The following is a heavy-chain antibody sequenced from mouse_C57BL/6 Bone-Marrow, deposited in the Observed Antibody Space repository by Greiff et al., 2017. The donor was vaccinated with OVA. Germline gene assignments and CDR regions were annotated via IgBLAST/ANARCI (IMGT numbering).Heavy chain of an antibody. D-gene: IGHD1-1*01. Sequence: VQLKQSGAELVRPGASVKLSCTASGFNIKDDYKHWVKQRPEQGLEWIGWIDPENGDTEYASKFQGKATITADTSSNTAYLQLSSLTSEDTAVYYCTTPPLYGSSSFDVWGTGTTVTVSS. CDR3: TTPPLYGSSSFDV. CDR2: IDPENGDT. V-gene: IGHV14-4*01. CDR1: GFNIKDDY. J-gene: IGHJ1*03.